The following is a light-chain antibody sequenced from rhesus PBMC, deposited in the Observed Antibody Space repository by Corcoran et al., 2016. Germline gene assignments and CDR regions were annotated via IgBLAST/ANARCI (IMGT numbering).Light chain of an antibody. CDR3: QQYHSTPYS. CDR1: QGIDNY. CDR2: YAS. V-gene: IGKV1-66*01. Sequence: DIQMTQSPSSLSASVGDRVTITCRASQGIDNYLTWYQQTPGKAPKPLISYASSLETGVPSRFSGSRSGTDYTLTISSLQPEDIATYYCQQYHSTPYSFGQGTTVEIK. J-gene: IGKJ2*01.